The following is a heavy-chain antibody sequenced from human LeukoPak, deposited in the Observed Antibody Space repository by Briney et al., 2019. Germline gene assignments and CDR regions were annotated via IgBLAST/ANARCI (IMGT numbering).Heavy chain of an antibody. J-gene: IGHJ4*02. CDR2: IYYSGST. CDR3: ARVADTAMVCDY. Sequence: MPSETLSLTCTVSGGSISSSSYYCGWIRQPPGKGLEWIGSIYYSGSTYYNPSLKSRVTISVDTSKNQFSLKLSSVTAADTAVYYCARVADTAMVCDYWGQGTLVTVSS. D-gene: IGHD5-18*01. CDR1: GGSISSSSYY. V-gene: IGHV4-39*01.